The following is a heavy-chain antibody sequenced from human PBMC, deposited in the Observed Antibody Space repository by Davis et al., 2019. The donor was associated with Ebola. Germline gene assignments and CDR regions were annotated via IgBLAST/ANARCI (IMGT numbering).Heavy chain of an antibody. CDR3: ARDLLWFRDNSYYYYGMDV. J-gene: IGHJ6*02. CDR2: IYHSGST. CDR1: GGSISSSNW. Sequence: MPSETLSLTCAVSGGSISSSNWWSWVRQPPGKGLEWIGEIYHSGSTNYNPSLESRVTISVDKSKNQFSLKLSSVTAADTAVYYCARDLLWFRDNSYYYYGMDVWGQGTTVTVSS. D-gene: IGHD3-10*01. V-gene: IGHV4-4*02.